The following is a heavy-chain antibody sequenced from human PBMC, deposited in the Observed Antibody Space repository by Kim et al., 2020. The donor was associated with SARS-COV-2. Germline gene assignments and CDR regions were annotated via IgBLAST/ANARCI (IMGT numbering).Heavy chain of an antibody. V-gene: IGHV3-21*01. CDR2: I. J-gene: IGHJ4*02. D-gene: IGHD2-21*02. CDR3: ARHVPGDPFDY. Sequence: IYYADSVKGRFTISRDNAKNSLYLQMNSLRAEDTAVYYCARHVPGDPFDYWGQGTLVTVSS.